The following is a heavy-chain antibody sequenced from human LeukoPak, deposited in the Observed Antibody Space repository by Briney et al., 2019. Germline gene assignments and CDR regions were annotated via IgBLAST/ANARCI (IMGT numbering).Heavy chain of an antibody. CDR3: ARGYYDSSGYYNNEANDAFDI. CDR1: GGTFSSYA. D-gene: IGHD3-22*01. V-gene: IGHV1-69*13. Sequence: ASVKVSCKASGGTFSSYAISWVRQAPGQGLEWMGGIIPIFGTANYAQKFQGRVTITADESTSTAYMELSSLRSEDTAVYYCARGYYDSSGYYNNEANDAFDIWGQGTMVTVSS. CDR2: IIPIFGTA. J-gene: IGHJ3*02.